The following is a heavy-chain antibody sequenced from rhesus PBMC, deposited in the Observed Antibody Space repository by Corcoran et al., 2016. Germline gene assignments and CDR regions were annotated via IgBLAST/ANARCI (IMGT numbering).Heavy chain of an antibody. CDR3: AKGGSSSSWTDY. CDR1: GFTLSSYG. V-gene: IGHV3S5*01. J-gene: IGHJ4*01. Sequence: EVQLVESGGGLVQPGGSLRLSCAASGFTLSSYGMSWVRQAPGKGLEWVSYISNGGGSTYDADDVKGRCSISRDNSKNTLSLQMNSLRAEDTAVYYCAKGGSSSSWTDYWGQGVLVTVSS. D-gene: IGHD6-13*01. CDR2: ISNGGGST.